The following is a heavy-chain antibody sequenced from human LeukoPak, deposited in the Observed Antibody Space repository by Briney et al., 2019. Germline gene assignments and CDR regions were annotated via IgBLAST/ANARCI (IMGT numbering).Heavy chain of an antibody. CDR1: GYSFTSYW. CDR3: ALKSYITIFGVVTRGDAFDI. D-gene: IGHD3-3*01. V-gene: IGHV5-51*01. Sequence: GESLKISCKGSGYSFTSYWIGWVRQMPGKGLEWMGIIYPGDSDTRYSPSFQGQVTISADKSTSTAYRQWSSLKASDTAMYYCALKSYITIFGVVTRGDAFDIWGQGTMVTVSS. J-gene: IGHJ3*02. CDR2: IYPGDSDT.